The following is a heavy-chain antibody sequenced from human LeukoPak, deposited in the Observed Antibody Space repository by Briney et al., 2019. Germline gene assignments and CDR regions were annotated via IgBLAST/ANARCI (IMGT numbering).Heavy chain of an antibody. Sequence: GGSLRLSCAASGFAFSGYTMNWVRQTPGKGLEWVSSISSTNSYIYYADSMKGRFTISRDNARNSLNLQMNSLRAEDTAVYYCAGMQYSSSWAAFDYWGQGTLVIVSS. CDR3: AGMQYSSSWAAFDY. J-gene: IGHJ4*02. CDR1: GFAFSGYT. D-gene: IGHD6-13*01. CDR2: ISSTNSYI. V-gene: IGHV3-21*01.